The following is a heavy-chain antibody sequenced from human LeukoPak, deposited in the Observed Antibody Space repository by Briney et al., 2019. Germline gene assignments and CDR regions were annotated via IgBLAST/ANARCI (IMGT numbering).Heavy chain of an antibody. V-gene: IGHV1-69*04. D-gene: IGHD3-9*01. CDR3: ARDILTGYFNDY. CDR2: IIPILGIA. CDR1: GGTFSSYA. J-gene: IGHJ4*02. Sequence: ASVKVSCKASGGTFSSYAISWVRQAPGQGVEWMGRIIPILGIANYAQKFQGRVTITADKSTSTAYMELSSLRSEDTAVYYCARDILTGYFNDYWGQGTLVTVSS.